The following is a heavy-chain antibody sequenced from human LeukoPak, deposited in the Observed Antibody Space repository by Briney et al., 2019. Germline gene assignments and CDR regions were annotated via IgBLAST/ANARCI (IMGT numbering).Heavy chain of an antibody. CDR3: ARDSNWFDP. CDR1: GGSISNSRYF. Sequence: PSETLSLTCTVSGGSISNSRYFWGWIRQPPGKGLECIGTIYYSGSTYYNSSLRSRVTISVDTSKNVFSLKLSSVTAADTAVYYCARDSNWFDPWGQGTLVTVSS. V-gene: IGHV4-39*07. CDR2: IYYSGST. J-gene: IGHJ5*02.